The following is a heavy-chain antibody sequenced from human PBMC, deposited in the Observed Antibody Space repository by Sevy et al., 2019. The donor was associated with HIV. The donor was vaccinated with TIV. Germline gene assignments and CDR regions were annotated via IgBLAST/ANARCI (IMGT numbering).Heavy chain of an antibody. J-gene: IGHJ5*02. Sequence: ASVKVSCKASGGTFSSYAISWVRQAPGQGLEWMGGIIPIFGTANYAQKFQGRVTITADKSTSTAYMELGSLRFEDKAVYYCARGVGYCSSTSCYARNWFDPWGQGTLVTVSS. D-gene: IGHD2-2*01. CDR2: IIPIFGTA. CDR3: ARGVGYCSSTSCYARNWFDP. CDR1: GGTFSSYA. V-gene: IGHV1-69*06.